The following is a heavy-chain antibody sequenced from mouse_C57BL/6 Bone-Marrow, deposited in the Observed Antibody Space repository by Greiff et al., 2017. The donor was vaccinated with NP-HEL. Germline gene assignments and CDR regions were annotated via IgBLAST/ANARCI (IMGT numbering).Heavy chain of an antibody. CDR1: GYTFTDYN. D-gene: IGHD1-1*01. CDR2: INPNNGGT. CDR3: ARIGFYYDSSYVKYFDV. V-gene: IGHV1-18*01. J-gene: IGHJ1*03. Sequence: VQLQQSGPELVKPGASVKIPCKASGYTFTDYNMDWVKQSHGKSLEWIGDINPNNGGTIYNQKFKGKATLTVDKSSSTAYMELRSLTSEDTAVYYCARIGFYYDSSYVKYFDVWGTGTTVTVSS.